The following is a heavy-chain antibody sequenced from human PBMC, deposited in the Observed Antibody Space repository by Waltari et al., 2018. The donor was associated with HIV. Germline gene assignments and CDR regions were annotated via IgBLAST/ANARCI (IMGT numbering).Heavy chain of an antibody. Sequence: QLQLQESGPGLVKPSETLSLTCTVSGGSISSSSYYWGWTRQPPGKGLEWIGSIHYSGSTYTNPALKSRLTISVDTSKNQFSLKLGSLTAADTAVYYCARHERIQPWPPGAFDIWGQGTMVTVSS. CDR3: ARHERIQPWPPGAFDI. D-gene: IGHD5-18*01. CDR1: GGSISSSSYY. CDR2: IHYSGST. J-gene: IGHJ3*02. V-gene: IGHV4-39*01.